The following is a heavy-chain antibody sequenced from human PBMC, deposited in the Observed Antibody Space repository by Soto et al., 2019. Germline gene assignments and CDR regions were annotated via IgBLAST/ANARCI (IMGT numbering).Heavy chain of an antibody. CDR2: ISAYNSNT. D-gene: IGHD3-3*01. CDR1: GYTFTSYG. J-gene: IGHJ4*02. CDR3: ARTNTYYDFWSGYHYFDY. V-gene: IGHV1-18*01. Sequence: ASVKVSCKASGYTFTSYGIIWVRQAPGQGLEWMGWISAYNSNTNYAQKLQGRVTMTTDTSTSTAYMELRSLRSDDTAVYYCARTNTYYDFWSGYHYFDYWGQGTLVTVSS.